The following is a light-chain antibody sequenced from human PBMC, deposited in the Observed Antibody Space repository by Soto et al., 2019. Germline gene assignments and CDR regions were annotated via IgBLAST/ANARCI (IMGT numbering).Light chain of an antibody. CDR1: QSVSSN. V-gene: IGKV3-15*01. J-gene: IGKJ1*01. CDR3: QHYNYWLRT. CDR2: GAS. Sequence: EIVMTQSPATLSVSPGERATLSCRASQSVSSNLAWYQQKPGQAPRLLIYGASTRATGIPARFSGSGSGTEFTLTISSLQSEDFSVDYSQHYNYWLRTFGQRTKVDIK.